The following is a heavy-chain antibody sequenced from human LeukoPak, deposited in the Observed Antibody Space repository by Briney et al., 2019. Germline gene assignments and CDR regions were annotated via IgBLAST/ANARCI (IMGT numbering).Heavy chain of an antibody. CDR3: AKDHPSGYYFDY. CDR2: ISGSGGST. CDR1: GFTFSTYA. J-gene: IGHJ4*02. D-gene: IGHD1-14*01. Sequence: PGGPLRLSCAASGFTFSTYAMTWVRKSPGKGLEGVSAISGSGGSTFNADSVKARFTISRDNSKNPLFLQMNSLRAEDTAIYYCAKDHPSGYYFDYWGQGTLVTVSS. V-gene: IGHV3-23*01.